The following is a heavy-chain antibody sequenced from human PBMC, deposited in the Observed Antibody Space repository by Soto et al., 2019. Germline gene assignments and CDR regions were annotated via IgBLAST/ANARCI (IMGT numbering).Heavy chain of an antibody. CDR2: VDSGGSTT. CDR1: GFTFSSYW. D-gene: IGHD2-21*01. Sequence: EVELVESGGGLGQPGGSLRLSCAASGFTFSSYWIHWVRQAPGKGLVWVSRVDSGGSTTNYADSVKGRFTISRDNAKNTLYLQMNSLRDEDTAVYHCVRGAFHHYYLDSWGQGTLVTVSS. CDR3: VRGAFHHYYLDS. V-gene: IGHV3-74*01. J-gene: IGHJ4*02.